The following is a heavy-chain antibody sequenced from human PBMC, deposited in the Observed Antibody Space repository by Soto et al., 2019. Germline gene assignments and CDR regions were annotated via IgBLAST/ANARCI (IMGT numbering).Heavy chain of an antibody. D-gene: IGHD5-18*01. CDR3: ASSAMDHYYYGMDV. V-gene: IGHV1-69*12. CDR1: GGTFSSYA. J-gene: IGHJ6*02. CDR2: IIPIFGTA. Sequence: QVQVVQSGAEVKKPGSSVKVSCKSSGGTFSSYAISWVRQAPGQGLEWMGGIIPIFGTADYAQKFQGRVTITADESTSTAYMELSSLRSEDTAVYYCASSAMDHYYYGMDVWGQGTTVTVSS.